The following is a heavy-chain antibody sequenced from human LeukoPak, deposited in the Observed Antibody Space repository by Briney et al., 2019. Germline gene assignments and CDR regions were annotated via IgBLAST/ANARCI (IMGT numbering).Heavy chain of an antibody. CDR2: ISSSSSYI. CDR3: ARDGRIAVVY. V-gene: IGHV3-21*01. Sequence: GGSLRLSCAASGFTFSSYSMNWVRQAPEKGLEWVSSISSSSSYIYYADSVKGRFTISRDNAKNSLYLQMNSLRAEDTAVYYCARDGRIAVVYWGQGTLVTVSS. J-gene: IGHJ4*02. D-gene: IGHD6-19*01. CDR1: GFTFSSYS.